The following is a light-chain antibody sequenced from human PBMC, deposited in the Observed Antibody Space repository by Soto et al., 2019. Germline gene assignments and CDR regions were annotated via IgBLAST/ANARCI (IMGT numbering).Light chain of an antibody. CDR3: SSYTTSNTYV. Sequence: QSVLTQPASVSGYPGQSITISCTGRSSDVGGYNYVSWYQQHPGKAPKFMIYEVSRRPSGVSNRFSGSKSGNTASLTVSGLQAEDEADYYSSSYTTSNTYVFGTGTKVTVL. V-gene: IGLV2-14*01. CDR1: SSDVGGYNY. J-gene: IGLJ1*01. CDR2: EVS.